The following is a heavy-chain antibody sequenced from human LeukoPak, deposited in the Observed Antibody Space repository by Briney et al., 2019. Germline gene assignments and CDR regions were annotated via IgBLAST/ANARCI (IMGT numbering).Heavy chain of an antibody. J-gene: IGHJ4*02. CDR2: ISTSSNYI. CDR1: GFTFSSYS. CDR3: ARDRYRNDY. Sequence: GGSLRLSCATSGFTFSSYSMNWVRQAPGKGLEWVSFISTSSNYIYYADSVKGRFTISRDNANNSLYLPMNSLRAEDTAVYYCARDRYRNDYWGQGTLVTVSS. V-gene: IGHV3-21*01. D-gene: IGHD2-2*02.